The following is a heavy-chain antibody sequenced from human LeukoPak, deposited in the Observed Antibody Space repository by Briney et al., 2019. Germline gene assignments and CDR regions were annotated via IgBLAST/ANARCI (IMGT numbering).Heavy chain of an antibody. CDR2: IYYNGNT. V-gene: IGHV4-39*01. D-gene: IGHD4-11*01. CDR1: GGSISSSTYC. Sequence: SETLSLTCTVSGGSISSSTYCWGWIRQPPGKGLEWIGSIYYNGNTYYNPSLKSRVTISVDTSKNQFSLKLSSVTAADTAVYYCARRRLMTTVIPGDFDSWGQGTLVTVSS. CDR3: ARRRLMTTVIPGDFDS. J-gene: IGHJ4*02.